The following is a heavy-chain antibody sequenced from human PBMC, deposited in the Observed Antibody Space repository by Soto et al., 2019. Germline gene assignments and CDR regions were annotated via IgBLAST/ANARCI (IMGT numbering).Heavy chain of an antibody. V-gene: IGHV1-69*02. CDR3: ARGGATTVTTPYYYGMDV. D-gene: IGHD4-17*01. CDR1: GGTFSSYT. CDR2: IIPILGIA. Sequence: QVQLVQSGAEVKKPGSSVKVSCKASGGTFSSYTISWVRQAPGQGLEWMGRIIPILGIANYAQKFQGRVTITADKSTSTAYMELSSLRSEDTAVYYCARGGATTVTTPYYYGMDVWGQGTTVTVSS. J-gene: IGHJ6*02.